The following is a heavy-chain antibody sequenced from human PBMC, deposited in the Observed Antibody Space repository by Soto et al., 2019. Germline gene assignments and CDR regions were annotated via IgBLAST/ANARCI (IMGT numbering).Heavy chain of an antibody. D-gene: IGHD1-26*01. Sequence: GGSLRLSCAASGFPFANAWMNWVRQAPGKGLEWVGRIKSTIDGGTTDYAEPVKGRFAISRDDSNNMVYLQMNSLKIEHTAVYYCSTDSYSPIIIVRFDYCGQATMVTVSS. CDR3: STDSYSPIIIVRFDY. CDR1: GFPFANAW. CDR2: IKSTIDGGTT. J-gene: IGHJ4*03. V-gene: IGHV3-15*07.